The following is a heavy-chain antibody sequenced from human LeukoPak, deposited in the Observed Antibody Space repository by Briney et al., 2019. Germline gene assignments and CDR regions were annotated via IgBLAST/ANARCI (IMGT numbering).Heavy chain of an antibody. J-gene: IGHJ4*02. D-gene: IGHD2/OR15-2a*01. Sequence: GGSLRLSCAASGFTFSSNNMNWVRQAPGKGLEWVSYISSSGGTIYYADSVKGRFTISRDNAKNSLYLQMNSLRDEDTAVYYCARGNRGDYWGQGTLVTVSS. CDR2: ISSSGGTI. CDR1: GFTFSSNN. V-gene: IGHV3-48*02. CDR3: ARGNRGDY.